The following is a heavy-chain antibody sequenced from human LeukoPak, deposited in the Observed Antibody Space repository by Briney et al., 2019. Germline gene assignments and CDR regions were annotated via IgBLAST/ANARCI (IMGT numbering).Heavy chain of an antibody. V-gene: IGHV4-34*01. J-gene: IGHJ5*02. CDR1: GGSFSGSY. Sequence: SETLSLTCVVYGGSFSGSYWSWIRQPPGKGLEWIGEIKYSGSTTYNPSLKSRVTISADTSKNQFSLKLSSVTAADTAVYYCARSLFRGIVSEEGWFDHWGQGTLVTVSS. CDR2: IKYSGST. D-gene: IGHD2-15*01. CDR3: ARSLFRGIVSEEGWFDH.